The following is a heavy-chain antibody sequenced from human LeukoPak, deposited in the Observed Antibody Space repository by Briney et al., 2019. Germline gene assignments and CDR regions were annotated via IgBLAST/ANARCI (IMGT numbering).Heavy chain of an antibody. CDR2: ISAYNGNT. CDR3: ARAGVRIAVAAGLDY. J-gene: IGHJ4*02. CDR1: GYTFTSYG. D-gene: IGHD6-19*01. V-gene: IGHV1-18*01. Sequence: ASVKVSCKASGYTFTSYGISWVRQAPGQGLEWMGWISAYNGNTNCAQKLQGRVTMTTDTSTSTAYMELRSLRSDDTAVYYCARAGVRIAVAAGLDYWGQGTLVTVSS.